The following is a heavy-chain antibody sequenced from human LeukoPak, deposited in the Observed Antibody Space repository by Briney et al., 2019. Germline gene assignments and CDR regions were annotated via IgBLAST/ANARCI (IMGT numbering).Heavy chain of an antibody. CDR1: GYTFTSYY. CDR2: INPSGGST. Sequence: ASVKVSCKASGYTFTSYYMHWVRQAPGQGLEWMGIINPSGGSTSYAQKFQGRVTMTRDMSTSTVYMELSSLRSEDTAVYYCARAGYIVATTKYFDYWGQGTLVTVSS. V-gene: IGHV1-46*01. CDR3: ARAGYIVATTKYFDY. J-gene: IGHJ4*02. D-gene: IGHD5-12*01.